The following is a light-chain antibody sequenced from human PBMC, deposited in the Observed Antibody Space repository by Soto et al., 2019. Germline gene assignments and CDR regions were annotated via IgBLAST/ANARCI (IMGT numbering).Light chain of an antibody. J-gene: IGKJ2*01. CDR1: RSVSNN. Sequence: DTVMTQSPATLSVSPGERATLSCRASRSVSNNLAWYQHKPGQAPRLLIYGASTRATGIPARFSGSGSGTEFTLTISSLQSEDFAVYYCQQYNSWPPYTFGQGTKLEIK. CDR3: QQYNSWPPYT. CDR2: GAS. V-gene: IGKV3-15*01.